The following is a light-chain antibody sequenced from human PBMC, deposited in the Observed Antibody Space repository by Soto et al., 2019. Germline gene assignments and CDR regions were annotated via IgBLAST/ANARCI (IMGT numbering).Light chain of an antibody. CDR3: QQYGSSPKT. Sequence: EIVLTQSPGTLSLSPGERVTLSCRASQSVSNNYLAWYQQKPGQAPRVLIYGASGRATGIPDRFSGSGSGTDFTLTISRVEPEDFAVYYCQQYGSSPKTFGQGTKVEIK. CDR1: QSVSNNY. CDR2: GAS. J-gene: IGKJ1*01. V-gene: IGKV3-20*01.